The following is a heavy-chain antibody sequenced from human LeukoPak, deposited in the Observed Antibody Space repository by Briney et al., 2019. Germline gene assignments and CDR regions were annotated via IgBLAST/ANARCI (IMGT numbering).Heavy chain of an antibody. V-gene: IGHV3-23*01. Sequence: PGGSLRLSCAASGFTFSSYAMSWVRQAPGKGLEWVSAISGSGGSTYYADSVKGRFTISRDNSKNMLYLQMNSLRAEDTAVYYCARVGCSGGSCYPTYYYFDYWGQGTLVTVSS. CDR3: ARVGCSGGSCYPTYYYFDY. D-gene: IGHD2-15*01. J-gene: IGHJ4*02. CDR1: GFTFSSYA. CDR2: ISGSGGST.